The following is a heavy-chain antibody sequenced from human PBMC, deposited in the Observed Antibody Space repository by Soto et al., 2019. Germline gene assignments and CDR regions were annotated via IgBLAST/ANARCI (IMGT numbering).Heavy chain of an antibody. J-gene: IGHJ4*02. V-gene: IGHV4-31*03. CDR2: IYCNGNT. CDR1: GGSISSGGYY. CDR3: ARGVRDYYGSGNYFDY. Sequence: QVQLQESGPGLVKPSQTLSLTCTISGGSISSGGYYWSWIRQHPGKGLEWIGYIYCNGNTYCNPSLKSRVPISVDTSKNQFSLKLSSVTAADTAVYYCARGVRDYYGSGNYFDYWGQGTLVTVSS. D-gene: IGHD3-10*01.